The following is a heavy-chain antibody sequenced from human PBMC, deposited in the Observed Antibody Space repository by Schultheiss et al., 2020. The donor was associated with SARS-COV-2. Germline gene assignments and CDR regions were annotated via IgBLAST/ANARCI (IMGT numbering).Heavy chain of an antibody. V-gene: IGHV4-31*03. Sequence: SQTLSLTCTVSGGSISRSGYYWGWIRQPPGKGLEWIGYIYYSGDTSYNPSLKSRVTISGDTSKNQFSLKLSSVTAAYTAVYYCARGREGADGLDYWGQGTLVTVSS. CDR1: GGSISRSGYY. J-gene: IGHJ4*02. CDR2: IYYSGDT. CDR3: ARGREGADGLDY.